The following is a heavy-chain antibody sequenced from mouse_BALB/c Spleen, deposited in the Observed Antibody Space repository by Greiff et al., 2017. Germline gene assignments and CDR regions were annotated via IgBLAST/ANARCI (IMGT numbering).Heavy chain of an antibody. D-gene: IGHD2-2*01. CDR3: ARAGLRRGFAY. J-gene: IGHJ3*01. V-gene: IGHV2-9*02. Sequence: VQGVESGPGLVAPSQSLSITCTVSGFSLTSYGVHWVRQPPGKGLEWLGVIWAGGSTNYNSALMSRLSISKDNSKSQVFLKMNSLQTDDTAMYYCARAGLRRGFAYWGQGTLVTVSA. CDR1: GFSLTSYG. CDR2: IWAGGST.